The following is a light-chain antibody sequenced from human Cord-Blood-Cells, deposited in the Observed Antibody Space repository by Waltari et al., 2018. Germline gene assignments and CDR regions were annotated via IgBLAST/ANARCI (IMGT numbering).Light chain of an antibody. CDR1: QSISTY. CDR3: QQSYSTPPT. Sequence: DIQMTQSPSSLSASVGDRVTITCRSSQSISTYLNWHQQKPGTAPKLLVYAASSLQSGVPSRFSGSGSVTDFTLTISSLQPEDFATYYCQQSYSTPPTFGGGTKVEIK. V-gene: IGKV1-39*01. J-gene: IGKJ4*01. CDR2: AAS.